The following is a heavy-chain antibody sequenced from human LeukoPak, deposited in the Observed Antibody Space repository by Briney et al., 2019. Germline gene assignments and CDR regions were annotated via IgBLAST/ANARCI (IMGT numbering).Heavy chain of an antibody. Sequence: GASVKVSCKASGYTFTGYYRHWVRQAPGQGLEWMGRINPNSGGTNYAQKFQGRVTMTRDTSISTAYMELSRLRSDDSAVYYCARASYSGYDGISDYWGQGTLVTVSS. D-gene: IGHD5-12*01. V-gene: IGHV1-2*06. CDR2: INPNSGGT. J-gene: IGHJ4*02. CDR3: ARASYSGYDGISDY. CDR1: GYTFTGYY.